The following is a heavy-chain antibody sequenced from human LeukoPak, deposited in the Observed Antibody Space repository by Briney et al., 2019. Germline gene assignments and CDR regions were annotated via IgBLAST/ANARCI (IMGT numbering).Heavy chain of an antibody. CDR1: LGSHSSSSYY. V-gene: IGHV4-39*07. Sequence: SETLSLTCTVSLGSHSSSSYYWGWIRQPPGKGLECIGSIYYSGSTYYNPSCKSRVTISVDTSKNKFSLKLSSVTAADTAVYYCARNIEGISTAVAGMYYYYYMDVWGKGTTVTISS. CDR3: ARNIEGISTAVAGMYYYYYMDV. CDR2: IYYSGST. D-gene: IGHD6-19*01. J-gene: IGHJ6*03.